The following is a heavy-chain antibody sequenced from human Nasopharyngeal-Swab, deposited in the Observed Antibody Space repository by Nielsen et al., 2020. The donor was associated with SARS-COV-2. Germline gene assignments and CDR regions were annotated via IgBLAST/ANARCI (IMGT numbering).Heavy chain of an antibody. Sequence: WIRQPPGKGLEWVGRIKSKTDGGTTDYAAPVKGRFTISRDDSKNTLYLQMNSLKTEDTAVYYCTTDPIAVAGTDFDYWGQGTLVTVSS. CDR2: IKSKTDGGTT. J-gene: IGHJ4*02. V-gene: IGHV3-15*01. D-gene: IGHD6-19*01. CDR3: TTDPIAVAGTDFDY.